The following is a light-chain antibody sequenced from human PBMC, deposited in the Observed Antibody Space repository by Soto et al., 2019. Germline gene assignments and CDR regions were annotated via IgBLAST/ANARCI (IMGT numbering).Light chain of an antibody. Sequence: QSTEAPSLLSASVGHPVTITCLASQAISNYVAWYQQRPGKAPDLLIYSASTLQSGVPSRFSGSGSETECSLTIRVLQPEDFATYYCQQLSRYPLTFGGGTKVDI. CDR2: SAS. V-gene: IGKV1-9*01. CDR3: QQLSRYPLT. CDR1: QAISNY. J-gene: IGKJ4*01.